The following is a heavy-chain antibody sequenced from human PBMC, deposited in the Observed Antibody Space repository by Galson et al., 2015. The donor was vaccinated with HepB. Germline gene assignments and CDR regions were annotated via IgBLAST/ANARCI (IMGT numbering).Heavy chain of an antibody. CDR1: GGTFSSYA. V-gene: IGHV1-69*13. Sequence: SVKVSCKASGGTFSSYAISWVRQAPGQGLEWMGGIIPIFGTANYAQKFQGRVTITADESTSTAYMELSSLRSEDTAVYYCASSLPGSPGGNSYFDYWGQGTLVTVSS. D-gene: IGHD3-10*01. CDR2: IIPIFGTA. J-gene: IGHJ4*02. CDR3: ASSLPGSPGGNSYFDY.